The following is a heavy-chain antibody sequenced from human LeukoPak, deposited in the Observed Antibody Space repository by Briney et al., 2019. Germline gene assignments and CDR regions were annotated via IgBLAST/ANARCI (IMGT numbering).Heavy chain of an antibody. J-gene: IGHJ4*02. CDR1: GVTFSSYA. CDR3: ARISSYDSSAYPPGN. D-gene: IGHD3-22*01. Sequence: SVKVSCKASGVTFSSYAICWVLQAPGQGLEWMGGIIPIFGTADYAQKFQGRVTITTDESTSTIYMELSGLRSEHAAVYYCARISSYDSSAYPPGNWGQGTLVTVSS. CDR2: IIPIFGTA. V-gene: IGHV1-69*05.